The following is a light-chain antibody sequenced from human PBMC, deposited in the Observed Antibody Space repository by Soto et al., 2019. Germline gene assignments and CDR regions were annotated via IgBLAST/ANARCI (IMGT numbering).Light chain of an antibody. V-gene: IGKV3-15*01. J-gene: IGKJ4*01. CDR3: QQYNNWAPLT. CDR1: QSVSSN. Sequence: EIVMTQSPATLSVSPGERATLSCRASQSVSSNLVWYQQKPGQAPRLLIYGASTRATGIPARFSGSGSGTEFTLTISSLQSEDFAVYYCQQYNNWAPLTFGGGTKVEIK. CDR2: GAS.